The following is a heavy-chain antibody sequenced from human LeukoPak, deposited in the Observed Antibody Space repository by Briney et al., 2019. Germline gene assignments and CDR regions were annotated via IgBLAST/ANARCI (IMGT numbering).Heavy chain of an antibody. CDR2: ISSSGSTI. J-gene: IGHJ6*03. V-gene: IGHV3-48*03. CDR1: GFTFSSYE. D-gene: IGHD2-21*02. Sequence: GGSLRLSCAASGFTFSSYEMNWVRQAPGKGLEWVSYISSSGSTIYYADSVKGRFTISRDNAKNTLYLQMHSLRPEDTAVYYCARGGGDPSKYYYYYMDVWGKGTTVTVSS. CDR3: ARGGGDPSKYYYYYMDV.